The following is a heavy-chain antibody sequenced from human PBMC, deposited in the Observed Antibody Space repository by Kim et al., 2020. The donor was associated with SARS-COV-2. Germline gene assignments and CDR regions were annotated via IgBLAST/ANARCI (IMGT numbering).Heavy chain of an antibody. V-gene: IGHV3-30*02. D-gene: IGHD3-3*01. Sequence: YADSAKGRFTVSRDNSKNSLYLQMNSLRAAATAVYYCAKAGGVRFSPFAPWGQGTLVTVSS. J-gene: IGHJ5*02. CDR3: AKAGGVRFSPFAP.